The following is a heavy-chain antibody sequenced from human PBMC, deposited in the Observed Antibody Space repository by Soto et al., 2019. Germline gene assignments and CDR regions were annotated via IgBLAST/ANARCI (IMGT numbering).Heavy chain of an antibody. CDR2: IYYSGST. D-gene: IGHD3-16*02. CDR3: ASVMITFGGVSVSPDAFDI. Sequence: PSETLSLTCTVSGGSISSYYWSWIRQPPGKGLEWIGYIYYSGSTNYNPSLKSRVTISVDTSKNQFSLKLSSVTAADTAVYYCASVMITFGGVSVSPDAFDIWGQGKMVTV. V-gene: IGHV4-59*01. CDR1: GGSISSYY. J-gene: IGHJ3*02.